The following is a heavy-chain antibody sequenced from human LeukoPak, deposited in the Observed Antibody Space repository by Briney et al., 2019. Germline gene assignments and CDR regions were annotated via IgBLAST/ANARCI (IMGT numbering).Heavy chain of an antibody. J-gene: IGHJ6*03. D-gene: IGHD2-15*01. Sequence: SETLSLTCTVSGGSTSSYYWSWIRQPAGKGLEWIGRIYTSGSTNYNPSLKSRVTMSVDTSKNQFSLKLSSVTAADTAVYYCARDARVVAATYYYYYMDVWGKGTTVTISS. V-gene: IGHV4-4*07. CDR1: GGSTSSYY. CDR2: IYTSGST. CDR3: ARDARVVAATYYYYYMDV.